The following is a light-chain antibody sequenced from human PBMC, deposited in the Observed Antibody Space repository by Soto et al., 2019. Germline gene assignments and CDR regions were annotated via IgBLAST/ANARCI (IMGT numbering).Light chain of an antibody. Sequence: QSVLTQPSSVAGTPGQKVTISCFGSNSNIGNNHVSWYQQVPGSAPKLLIYRNDQRPSGVPDRFSGSKSGTSASLAISGLRVDDEADYYCAVWDDDLIGRGLFGGGTKLTVL. CDR2: RND. CDR1: NSNIGNNH. J-gene: IGLJ3*02. V-gene: IGLV1-47*01. CDR3: AVWDDDLIGRGL.